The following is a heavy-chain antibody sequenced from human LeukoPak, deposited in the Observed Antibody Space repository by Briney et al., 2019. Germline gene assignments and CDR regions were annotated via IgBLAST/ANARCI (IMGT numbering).Heavy chain of an antibody. V-gene: IGHV4-59*08. D-gene: IGHD5-12*01. Sequence: PSETLSLTCTVSGGSISGYYWSWIRQPPGKGLEWIGYIYNSGGTNYNPSLKSRVTTSVDTSKNHFSLKLSSVTAADTAVYYCARQRGSAYEVDYWGQGTLVTVSS. CDR2: IYNSGGT. J-gene: IGHJ4*02. CDR3: ARQRGSAYEVDY. CDR1: GGSISGYY.